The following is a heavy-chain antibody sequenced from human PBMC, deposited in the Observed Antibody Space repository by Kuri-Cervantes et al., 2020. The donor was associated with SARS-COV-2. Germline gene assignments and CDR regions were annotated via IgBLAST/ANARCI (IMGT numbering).Heavy chain of an antibody. V-gene: IGHV3-9*01. CDR3: AREGRIAAAGRYYYYYMYV. Sequence: SLKISCAASGFTFDDYAMHWVRQAPGKGLEWVSGISWNSGSIGYADSVKGRFTISRDNSKNTLYLQMNSLRAEDTAVYYCAREGRIAAAGRYYYYYMYVWGKGTTVTVSS. J-gene: IGHJ6*03. CDR2: ISWNSGSI. CDR1: GFTFDDYA. D-gene: IGHD6-13*01.